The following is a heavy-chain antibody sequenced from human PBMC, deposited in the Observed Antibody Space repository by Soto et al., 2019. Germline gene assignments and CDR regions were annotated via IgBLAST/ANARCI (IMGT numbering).Heavy chain of an antibody. Sequence: ASVKVSCKVSGYTLTELSMHWVRQAPGKGLEWMGGFDPEDGETIYAQKFQGRVTMTEDTSTDTAYMELSSLRSEDTAVYYCATVSSWYGGGDYCGMDVWGQGTTVTVAS. V-gene: IGHV1-24*01. CDR1: GYTLTELS. J-gene: IGHJ6*02. D-gene: IGHD6-13*01. CDR2: FDPEDGET. CDR3: ATVSSWYGGGDYCGMDV.